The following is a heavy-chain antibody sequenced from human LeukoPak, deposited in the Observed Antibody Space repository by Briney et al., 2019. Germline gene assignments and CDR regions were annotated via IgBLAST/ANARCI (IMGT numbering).Heavy chain of an antibody. CDR2: INPSGGST. Sequence: EASVKVSCKASGYTFTSYYMHWVRQAPGQGLEWMGTINPSGGSTSYAQKFQGRVTMTRDTSTSTVYMELSSLRSEDTAVYYCARDFGYDSSGYPNWFDPWGQGTLVTVSS. J-gene: IGHJ5*02. CDR3: ARDFGYDSSGYPNWFDP. D-gene: IGHD3-22*01. CDR1: GYTFTSYY. V-gene: IGHV1-46*01.